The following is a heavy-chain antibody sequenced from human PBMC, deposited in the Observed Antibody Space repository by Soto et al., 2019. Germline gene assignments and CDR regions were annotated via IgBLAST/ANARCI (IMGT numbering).Heavy chain of an antibody. CDR3: ARDTLQSGTLGYFDY. D-gene: IGHD3-16*01. CDR1: GFTFSSYT. V-gene: IGHV3-21*01. J-gene: IGHJ4*02. Sequence: GSLRLSCAASGFTFSSYTINWVRQAPGKGLEWVSSISTSSRYIYYADSVKGRFTISRDNAKNSLYLQMNSLSAEDTAVYYCARDTLQSGTLGYFDYWGQGTLVTVSS. CDR2: ISTSSRYI.